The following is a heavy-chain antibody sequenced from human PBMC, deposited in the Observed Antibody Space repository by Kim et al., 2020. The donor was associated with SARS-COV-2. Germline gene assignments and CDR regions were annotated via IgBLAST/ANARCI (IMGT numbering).Heavy chain of an antibody. V-gene: IGHV4-61*01. Sequence: SETLSLTCTVSGGSVSSGSYYWSWIRQPPGKGLEWIGYIYYSGSTNYNPSLKSRVTISVDTSKNQFSLKLSSVTAADTAVYYCARDGYCSSTSCYEDYY. CDR3: ARDGYCSSTSCYEDYY. CDR2: IYYSGST. J-gene: IGHJ6*01. D-gene: IGHD2-2*03. CDR1: GGSVSSGSYY.